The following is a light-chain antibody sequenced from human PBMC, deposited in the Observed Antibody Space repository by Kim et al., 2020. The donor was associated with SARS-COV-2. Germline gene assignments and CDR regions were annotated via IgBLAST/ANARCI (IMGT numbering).Light chain of an antibody. V-gene: IGKV2-24*01. CDR3: MQGTQFPRT. CDR1: QSLVHSDGITY. CDR2: RVS. Sequence: QSASISCTSSQSLVHSDGITYFNWLQQRPGQPPRLRIYRVSNRFSGVPDRFSGSGAGTDFTLTISRVEAEDVAIYYCMQGTQFPRTFGQGTKLEI. J-gene: IGKJ2*01.